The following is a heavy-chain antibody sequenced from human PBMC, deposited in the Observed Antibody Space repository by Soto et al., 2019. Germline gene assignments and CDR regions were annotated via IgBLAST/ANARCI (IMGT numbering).Heavy chain of an antibody. V-gene: IGHV4-34*01. J-gene: IGHJ4*02. CDR2: INHSGST. CDR1: GWSFSGYY. Sequence: SETLSLTCAVYGWSFSGYYLTWVRQPPGTGLEWIGEINHSGSTNYNPSLKSRVTISVDTSKNQFSLKLTSVTAADTAVYYCARDKITGLFDYWGQGTLVTVSS. CDR3: ARDKITGLFDY. D-gene: IGHD2-8*02.